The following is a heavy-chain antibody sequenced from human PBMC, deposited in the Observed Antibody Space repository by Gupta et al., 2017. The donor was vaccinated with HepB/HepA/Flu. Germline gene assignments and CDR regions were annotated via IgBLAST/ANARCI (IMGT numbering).Heavy chain of an antibody. J-gene: IGHJ1*01. CDR3: ARGPVVVAATPGGYFQH. Sequence: QVQLVQSGAEVKKPGASVKVSCKASGYTFTGYYMHWVRQAPGQGLEWMGWINPNSGGTNYAQKFQGWVTMTRDTSISTAYMELSRLRSDDTAVYYCARGPVVVAATPGGYFQHWGQGTLVTVSS. CDR1: GYTFTGYY. CDR2: INPNSGGT. D-gene: IGHD2-15*01. V-gene: IGHV1-2*04.